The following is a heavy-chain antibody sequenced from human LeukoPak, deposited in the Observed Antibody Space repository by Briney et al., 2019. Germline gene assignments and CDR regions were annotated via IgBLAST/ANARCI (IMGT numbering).Heavy chain of an antibody. J-gene: IGHJ1*01. D-gene: IGHD3-10*01. CDR2: VKGDGSEI. Sequence: GGSLRLSCAASGFTFSTYWMHWVRQPPGKGLVWVSRVKGDGSEIGYADSVKGRFTISRDNAKNTLYLQMNSLSAEDTAVYYCARGLVAGSDRHWEHWGQGSLATVSS. CDR1: GFTFSTYW. V-gene: IGHV3-74*01. CDR3: ARGLVAGSDRHWEH.